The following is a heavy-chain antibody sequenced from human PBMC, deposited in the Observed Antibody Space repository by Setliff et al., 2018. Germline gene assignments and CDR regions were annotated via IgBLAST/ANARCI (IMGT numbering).Heavy chain of an antibody. D-gene: IGHD3-22*01. V-gene: IGHV3-64D*09. CDR1: GFTFSSYA. CDR3: VKGVGYYDSSIDP. CDR2: ISSNGGST. J-gene: IGHJ5*02. Sequence: GGSLRLSCSASGFTFSSYAMHWVRQAPGKGLEYVSAISSNGGSTYYADSVKGRFTIFRDNSKNTLYLQMSSLRAEDTAVYYCVKGVGYYDSSIDPWGQGTLVTVSS.